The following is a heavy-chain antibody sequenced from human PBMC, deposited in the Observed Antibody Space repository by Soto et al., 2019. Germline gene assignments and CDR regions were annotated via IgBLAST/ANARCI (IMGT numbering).Heavy chain of an antibody. V-gene: IGHV4-34*01. CDR3: ARGYGYFRQ. J-gene: IGHJ4*02. CDR1: GDSFSGYF. D-gene: IGHD4-17*01. CDR2: ISQVGTA. Sequence: SETLSLTFDVSGDSFSGYFCNWLRQPPGKGLEWIGEISQVGTARYNPSLETRITISVDTSKTQFSLNLTSVTDADTAVYYCARGYGYFRQWGQGALVTVSS.